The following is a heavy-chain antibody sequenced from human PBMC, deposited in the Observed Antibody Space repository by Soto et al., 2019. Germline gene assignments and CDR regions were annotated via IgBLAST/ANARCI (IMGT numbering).Heavy chain of an antibody. J-gene: IGHJ3*01. CDR1: GFTFSSYG. CDR3: AKFASDSCSGGSCPAESAFDL. D-gene: IGHD2-15*01. V-gene: IGHV3-30*18. Sequence: QVQLVESGGGVVQPGRSLRLSCAASGFTFSSYGMNWVRQAPGKGLEWVAVISYDGSNKYYADSVKGRFTISRDNSKNTLYLKMNSQRVDDTAVYYCAKFASDSCSGGSCPAESAFDLLGQGTMVTVSS. CDR2: ISYDGSNK.